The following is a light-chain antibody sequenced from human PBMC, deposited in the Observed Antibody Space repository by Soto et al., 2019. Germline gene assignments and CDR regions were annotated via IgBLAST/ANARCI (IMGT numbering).Light chain of an antibody. CDR2: DAS. J-gene: IGKJ2*01. CDR3: QQYDNLPPYT. V-gene: IGKV1-33*01. Sequence: DIPMTQSPSSLSASVGDRVTITRQASQDISNYLNWYQQKPGKAPKLLIYDASNLETGVPSRFSGSGSGTDFTFTISSLQPEDIATYYCQQYDNLPPYTFGQGTKLEIK. CDR1: QDISNY.